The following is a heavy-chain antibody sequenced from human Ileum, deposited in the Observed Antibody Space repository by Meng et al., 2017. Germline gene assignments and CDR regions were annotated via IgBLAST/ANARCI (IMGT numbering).Heavy chain of an antibody. Sequence: QVQLVQSGTEVKKVGASVKVSCTASGYTFRNYPLHWVRQAPGQRPEWTGWINAGNGNIKISQKFQGRITITSDTSATAYMELSSLRSEDTAVYFCARENDNWNYFDYWGQGILVIVSS. V-gene: IGHV1-3*01. D-gene: IGHD1-1*01. J-gene: IGHJ4*02. CDR2: INAGNGNI. CDR3: ARENDNWNYFDY. CDR1: GYTFRNYP.